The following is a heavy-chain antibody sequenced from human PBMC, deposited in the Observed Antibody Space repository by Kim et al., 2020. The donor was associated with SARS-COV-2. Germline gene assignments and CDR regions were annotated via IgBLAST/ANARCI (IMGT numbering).Heavy chain of an antibody. Sequence: SETLSLTCTVSGGSISSYYWSWIRQPPGKGLEWIGYIYYSGSTNYNPSLKSRVTISVDTSKNQFSLKLSSVTAADTAVYYCASSHSSSWPTDFDYWGQGTLVTVSS. CDR2: IYYSGST. CDR3: ASSHSSSWPTDFDY. V-gene: IGHV4-59*01. CDR1: GGSISSYY. D-gene: IGHD6-13*01. J-gene: IGHJ4*02.